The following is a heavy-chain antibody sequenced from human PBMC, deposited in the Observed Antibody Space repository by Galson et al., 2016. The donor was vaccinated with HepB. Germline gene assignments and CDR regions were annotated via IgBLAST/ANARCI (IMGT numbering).Heavy chain of an antibody. CDR2: IHDDGSM. Sequence: SLRLSCAASGFTFSSYWMSWVRQAPGKGLECVSVIHDDGSMNYADSVMGRFTISRDNSKNTLFLEMLNLRAEDTAVYYCARVQTFYDYTWGTSRPRYFDYWGQGTLVTVSS. CDR1: GFTFSSYW. V-gene: IGHV3-53*01. CDR3: ARVQTFYDYTWGTSRPRYFDY. D-gene: IGHD3-16*02. J-gene: IGHJ4*02.